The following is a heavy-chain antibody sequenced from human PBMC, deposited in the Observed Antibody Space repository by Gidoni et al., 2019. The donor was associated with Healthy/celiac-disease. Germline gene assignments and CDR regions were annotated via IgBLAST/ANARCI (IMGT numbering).Heavy chain of an antibody. Sequence: EVQLVESGGGLVKPGGPLRLSCAASGFTFSNAWINWVRQAPGKGVEWVGRIKSKTEGGTTDYAAPVKGRFTISRDDSKNTLYLQMNSLKTEDTAVYYCASSGWYGHFQHWGQGTLVTVSS. D-gene: IGHD6-19*01. J-gene: IGHJ1*01. V-gene: IGHV3-15*07. CDR1: GFTFSNAW. CDR3: ASSGWYGHFQH. CDR2: IKSKTEGGTT.